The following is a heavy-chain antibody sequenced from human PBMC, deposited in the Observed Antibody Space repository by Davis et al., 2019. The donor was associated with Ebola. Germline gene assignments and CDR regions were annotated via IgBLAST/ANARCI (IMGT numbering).Heavy chain of an antibody. D-gene: IGHD3-10*01. CDR1: GYSFTSYW. J-gene: IGHJ4*02. CDR2: IYAGDSDT. CDR3: ARQESLYGWIDH. V-gene: IGHV5-51*01. Sequence: GESLKISCKGSGYSFTSYWIGWVRQMPGKGLEWMGIIYAGDSDTRYSPSFEGQVTISVDRSITTAYLQWSSLKASDTATYYCARQESLYGWIDHWGQGTLVTVSS.